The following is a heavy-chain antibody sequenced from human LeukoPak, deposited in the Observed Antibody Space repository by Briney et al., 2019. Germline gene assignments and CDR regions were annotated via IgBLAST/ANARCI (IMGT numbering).Heavy chain of an antibody. CDR1: FGSISSYH. CDR2: VHYSGST. Sequence: SETLSLTCTVPFGSISSYHWNWIRQSPEKGLEWIGYVHYSGSTYYNPSLKSRITMSVDTSKSQFSLRLSSVTAADTAVYYCTRWGGSVLWSFDFWGQGTLVTVSS. D-gene: IGHD3-16*01. J-gene: IGHJ4*02. V-gene: IGHV4-59*01. CDR3: TRWGGSVLWSFDF.